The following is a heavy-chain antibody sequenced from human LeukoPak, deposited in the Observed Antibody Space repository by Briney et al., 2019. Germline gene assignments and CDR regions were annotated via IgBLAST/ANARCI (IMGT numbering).Heavy chain of an antibody. CDR3: ARDRPKYYYDSSGYCDAFDI. D-gene: IGHD3-22*01. CDR1: GGSFSGYY. CDR2: INHSGST. J-gene: IGHJ3*02. Sequence: SETLSLTCAVYGGSFSGYYWSWIRQPPGKGLEWIGEINHSGSTNYNPSLKSRVTISVDTSKNRFSLKLSSVTAADTAVYYCARDRPKYYYDSSGYCDAFDIWGQGTMVTVSS. V-gene: IGHV4-34*01.